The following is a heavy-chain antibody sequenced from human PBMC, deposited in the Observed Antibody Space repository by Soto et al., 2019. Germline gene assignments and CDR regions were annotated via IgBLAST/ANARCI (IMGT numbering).Heavy chain of an antibody. CDR1: GFTFSSYW. V-gene: IGHV3-74*01. J-gene: IGHJ4*02. CDR3: XXAXAXXXAIGX. CDR2: INSDGSST. D-gene: IGHD6-19*01. Sequence: EVQLVESGGGLVQPGGSLRLSCAASGFTFSSYWMHWVRQAPGKGLVWVSRINSDGSSTSYADSVKGRFTISRDNAKNTLYLQMNSLRAEDTAVYYCXXAXAXXXAIGXWGQGTLVTVSS.